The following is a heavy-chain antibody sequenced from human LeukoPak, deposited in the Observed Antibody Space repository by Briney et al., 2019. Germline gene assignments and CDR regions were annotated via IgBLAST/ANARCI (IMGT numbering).Heavy chain of an antibody. D-gene: IGHD6-19*01. Sequence: PGESLKLSCAASKFIFRDYAMSWVRQAPGKGLEWVSAISGSGGSTYYADSVKGRFTISRDNSKNTLYLQMNSLRAEDTAVYYCAKVQYSSGWYFDYWGQGTLVTVSS. CDR1: KFIFRDYA. CDR3: AKVQYSSGWYFDY. CDR2: ISGSGGST. V-gene: IGHV3-23*01. J-gene: IGHJ4*02.